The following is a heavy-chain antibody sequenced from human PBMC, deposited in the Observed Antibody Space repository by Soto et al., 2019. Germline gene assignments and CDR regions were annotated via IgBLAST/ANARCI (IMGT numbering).Heavy chain of an antibody. Sequence: GESLKISCKGSGYSFSSYWISWGRQMPGKGLEWMGRIDPSDSYTNYSPSFQGHVTISADKSISTAYLQWSSLKASDTAMYYCARHIPYCGGDCYHRWGKGNLVTVDS. V-gene: IGHV5-10-1*01. CDR2: IDPSDSYT. D-gene: IGHD2-21*02. CDR3: ARHIPYCGGDCYHR. J-gene: IGHJ4*02. CDR1: GYSFSSYW.